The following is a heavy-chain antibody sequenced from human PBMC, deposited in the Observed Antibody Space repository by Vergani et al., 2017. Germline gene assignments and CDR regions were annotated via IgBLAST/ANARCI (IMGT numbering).Heavy chain of an antibody. V-gene: IGHV4-61*02. CDR3: ARDTHCSTAWPFLLLDMDV. CDR1: GGSISRGSYY. Sequence: QVQLQESGPGLVRPSQTLSLTCTVSGGSISRGSYYWSWFRHPAGKGLEWIGRFYTGGGTSYNPSLKSRVTISVDTSKNQFPLRLSSVTAADTAVYYCARDTHCSTAWPFLLLDMDVWGQGTTVTVSS. J-gene: IGHJ6*02. CDR2: FYTGGGT. D-gene: IGHD2-15*01.